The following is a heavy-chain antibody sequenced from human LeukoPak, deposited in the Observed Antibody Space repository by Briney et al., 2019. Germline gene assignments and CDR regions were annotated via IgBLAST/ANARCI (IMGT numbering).Heavy chain of an antibody. J-gene: IGHJ4*02. V-gene: IGHV3-30*18. CDR3: AKRIRHYYGSSGLFDY. D-gene: IGHD3-22*01. CDR2: VSFDGSKE. CDR1: GFSFNKYD. Sequence: GGSLRLSCVASGFSFNKYDMHWVRQAPGKGLEWVAVVSFDGSKEDYSDSLKGRFTVSRDNSKNMLFLQMNSLRAEDTAVYYCAKRIRHYYGSSGLFDYWGQGALVTVSS.